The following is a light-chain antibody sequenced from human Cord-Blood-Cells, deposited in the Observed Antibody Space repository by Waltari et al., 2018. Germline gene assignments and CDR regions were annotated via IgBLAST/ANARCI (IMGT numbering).Light chain of an antibody. CDR2: EDN. V-gene: IGLV6-57*01. CDR3: QSYDSSNWV. CDR1: SGSIASHY. Sequence: NFMLTPPHSVSESPGKTVTLSCTRSSGSIASHYVQWYQQRPGSSPTTVIYEDNQRPSGVPDRFSGSIDSSSNAASLTISGLKTEDEADYYCQSYDSSNWVFGGGTKLTVL. J-gene: IGLJ3*02.